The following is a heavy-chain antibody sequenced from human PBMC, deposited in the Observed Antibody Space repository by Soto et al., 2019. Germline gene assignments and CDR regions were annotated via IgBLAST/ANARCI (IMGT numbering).Heavy chain of an antibody. D-gene: IGHD3-10*02. CDR3: VGVTLFSGMDV. CDR1: VDSVSRATAS. J-gene: IGHJ6*02. V-gene: IGHV6-1*01. Sequence: QTLSLTCVLSVDSVSRATASWIWIRQSPSRGLEWLGRTYYKSKWNNDYALSVKSRITISPDTSQNQFSLDLDSVTPEDTAVYYCVGVTLFSGMDVWGQGTPVTASS. CDR2: TYYKSKWNN.